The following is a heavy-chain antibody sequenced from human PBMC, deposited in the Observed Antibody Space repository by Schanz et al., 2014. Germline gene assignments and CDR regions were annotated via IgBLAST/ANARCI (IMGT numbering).Heavy chain of an antibody. Sequence: VQLVESGGGLVQPGGSLRLSCAASGFTFSSYAMSWVRQAPGKGLEYVSSISSKGDMTFYGNSVKGRFTISRDNSKNTLYLQLGSLSAEDTAVYYCAKQHIVRGVIYLNWFDSWGHGTLVTVSS. CDR3: AKQHIVRGVIYLNWFDS. V-gene: IGHV3-64*01. CDR1: GFTFSSYA. CDR2: ISSKGDMT. J-gene: IGHJ5*01. D-gene: IGHD3-10*01.